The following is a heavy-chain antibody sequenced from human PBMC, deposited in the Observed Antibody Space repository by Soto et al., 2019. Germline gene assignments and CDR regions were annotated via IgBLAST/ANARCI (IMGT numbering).Heavy chain of an antibody. CDR3: ARGREMATTSFRYFYYGLDV. CDR2: IYYSVST. V-gene: IGHV4-59*01. CDR1: GGSISSYY. Sequence: SETLSLTCTVSGGSISSYYWSWVRQPPGKGLEWIGYIYYSVSTKYNPSLKSRATMSVDTSKNQFSLSLASVTAADKAIFCCARGREMATTSFRYFYYGLDVWGQGTKVTVSS. D-gene: IGHD5-12*01. J-gene: IGHJ6*02.